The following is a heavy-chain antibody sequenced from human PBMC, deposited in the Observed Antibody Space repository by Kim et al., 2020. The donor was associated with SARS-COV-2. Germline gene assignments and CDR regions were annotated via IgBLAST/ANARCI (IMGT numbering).Heavy chain of an antibody. D-gene: IGHD6-19*01. CDR1: GFTFDRYT. Sequence: GGSLRLSCAASGFTFDRYTMHWVRQRPGKGLEWVSFINRHHGTYYADSVVGRFTASKDNNKNSVYLQMNGLRTDDTAFYYCVKEHNSGSPSLDYWGQGALVSVSS. J-gene: IGHJ4*02. V-gene: IGHV3-43*01. CDR2: INRHHGT. CDR3: VKEHNSGSPSLDY.